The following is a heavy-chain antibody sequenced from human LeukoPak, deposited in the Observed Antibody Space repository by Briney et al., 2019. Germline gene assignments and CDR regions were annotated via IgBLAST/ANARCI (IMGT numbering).Heavy chain of an antibody. D-gene: IGHD6-19*01. CDR1: GFTFSSYW. Sequence: GGSLRLSCAASGFTFSSYWMHWVRQAPGKGLVWVSRINSDGSSTSYADSVKGRFTISRDNAKNTLYLQMNSLRAEDTAVYYCARDTFLGPGTVAGDYWGQGTLVTVSS. J-gene: IGHJ4*02. CDR2: INSDGSST. CDR3: ARDTFLGPGTVAGDY. V-gene: IGHV3-74*01.